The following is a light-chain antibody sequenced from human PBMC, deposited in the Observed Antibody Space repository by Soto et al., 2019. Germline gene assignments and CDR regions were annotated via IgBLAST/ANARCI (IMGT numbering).Light chain of an antibody. CDR3: QQRTIWPPA. V-gene: IGKV3D-20*02. CDR1: QSVGSSY. J-gene: IGKJ5*01. Sequence: EIVLTQSPGTLSLSPGERATLSCRASQSVGSSYLAWYQQKPGQAPRVLIYGASSRATGIPDRFSGSGSGTDFTLTISRLEPEDFAVYYCQQRTIWPPAFGQGTRLEIK. CDR2: GAS.